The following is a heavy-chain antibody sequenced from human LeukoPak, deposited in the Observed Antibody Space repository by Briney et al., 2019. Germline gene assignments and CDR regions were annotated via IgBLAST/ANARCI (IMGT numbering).Heavy chain of an antibody. D-gene: IGHD2-2*01. V-gene: IGHV3-30*18. CDR1: GFTFSSYG. Sequence: PGGSLRLSCAASGFTFSSYGMDWVRQAPGKGVEGVAVISYDGSNKYYADSVKGRFTISRDNSQNTLYLQMNSLRAEDTAVYYCAKSNREDIVVVPAALRDYYFDYWGQGTLVTVSS. CDR2: ISYDGSNK. J-gene: IGHJ4*02. CDR3: AKSNREDIVVVPAALRDYYFDY.